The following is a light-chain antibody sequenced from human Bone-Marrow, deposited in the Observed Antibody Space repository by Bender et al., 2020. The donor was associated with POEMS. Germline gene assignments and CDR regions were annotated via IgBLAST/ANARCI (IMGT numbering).Light chain of an antibody. V-gene: IGLV2-8*01. CDR1: SRDVGDYNY. Sequence: QSALTQPPSASGSPGQSVTISCTGTSRDVGDYNYVSWYQQHPGKAPKLMIYEVTKRPSGVPYRFSGSKSGNTASLTVSGLQAEDEAYYYCTSYARNNIFVFGGGTKLTVL. J-gene: IGLJ2*01. CDR2: EVT. CDR3: TSYARNNIFV.